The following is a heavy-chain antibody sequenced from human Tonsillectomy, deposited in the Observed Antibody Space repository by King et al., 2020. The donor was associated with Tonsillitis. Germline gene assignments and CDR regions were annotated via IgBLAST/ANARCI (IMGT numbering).Heavy chain of an antibody. Sequence: QVQLQESGPGLVKPSETLSLTCTVSGCSISRNYWSWIRQPPGKELEWVAYISYSGNTNYHPSLKSRVTISLDTSKNQFSLNLMSMTTADTAVYYCVRGGGGIAADYWGQGTQVTVSS. D-gene: IGHD6-13*01. J-gene: IGHJ4*02. CDR1: GCSISRNY. CDR3: VRGGGGIAADY. CDR2: ISYSGNT. V-gene: IGHV4-59*01.